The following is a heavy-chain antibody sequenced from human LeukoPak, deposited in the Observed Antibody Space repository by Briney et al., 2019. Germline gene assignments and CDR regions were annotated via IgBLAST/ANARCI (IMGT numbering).Heavy chain of an antibody. Sequence: SETLSLTCSVSGGSISRGSYYWSWIRQPAGKGLEWIGRIFLSGSTNYNPSLKSRVTMSIATSKNQFSLKLSSVTAADTAVYYCARQGRGYDYVWGSYRYTFDYWGQGTLVTVSS. D-gene: IGHD3-16*02. V-gene: IGHV4-61*02. CDR1: GGSISRGSYY. CDR3: ARQGRGYDYVWGSYRYTFDY. J-gene: IGHJ4*02. CDR2: IFLSGST.